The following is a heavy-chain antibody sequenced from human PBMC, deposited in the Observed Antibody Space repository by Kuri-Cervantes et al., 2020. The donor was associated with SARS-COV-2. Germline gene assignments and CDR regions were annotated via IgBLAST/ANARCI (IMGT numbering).Heavy chain of an antibody. V-gene: IGHV4-38-2*02. CDR3: ARDFERGYSYGYGGGHFDY. D-gene: IGHD5-18*01. Sequence: SQTLSLTCAVSLYSISSGYYWDWIRQSPGKGPEWIGSIFHSGTTNYNPSLKSRVTISVDTSKNQFSLKLSSVTAADTAVYYCARDFERGYSYGYGGGHFDYWGQGTLVTVSS. CDR1: LYSISSGYY. CDR2: IFHSGTT. J-gene: IGHJ4*02.